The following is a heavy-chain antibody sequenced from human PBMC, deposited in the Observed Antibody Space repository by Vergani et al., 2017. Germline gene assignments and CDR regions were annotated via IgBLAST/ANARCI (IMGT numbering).Heavy chain of an antibody. CDR2: ISAYNGNT. D-gene: IGHD6-13*01. V-gene: IGHV1-18*04. J-gene: IGHJ6*02. CDR1: GYTFTSYG. Sequence: QVKLVQSGAEVKKPGASVKVSCKASGYTFTSYGISWVRQAPGQGLEWMGWISAYNGNTNYAQKLQGIVTMTTDTSTSTAYMELRSLRSDDTAVYYCARGNNSSSWYNYYYYGMDVWGQGTTVTVSS. CDR3: ARGNNSSSWYNYYYYGMDV.